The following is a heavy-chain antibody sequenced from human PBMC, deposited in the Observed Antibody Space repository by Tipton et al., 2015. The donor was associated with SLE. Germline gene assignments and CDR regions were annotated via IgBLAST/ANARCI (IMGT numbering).Heavy chain of an antibody. Sequence: TLSLTCTVSGGSISSSSYYWGWIRQPPGKGLEWIGSIYYSGSTYYNPSLKSRVTISVDTSKNQFSLKLSSVTAADTAVYYCATRFLTGDLGDAFDIWGQGTMVPVSS. CDR2: IYYSGST. J-gene: IGHJ3*02. CDR1: GGSISSSSYY. D-gene: IGHD7-27*01. CDR3: ATRFLTGDLGDAFDI. V-gene: IGHV4-39*07.